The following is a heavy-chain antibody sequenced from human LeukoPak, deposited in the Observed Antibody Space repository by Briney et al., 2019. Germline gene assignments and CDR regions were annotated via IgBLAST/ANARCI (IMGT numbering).Heavy chain of an antibody. CDR3: AELGITMIGGV. D-gene: IGHD3-10*02. J-gene: IGHJ6*04. V-gene: IGHV3-23*01. CDR2: IRASGGTT. CDR1: GFTFSSYD. Sequence: GGSLRLSCAASGFTFSSYDMSWVRQAPGKGLEWVSVIRASGGTTYYADSVKGRFTISRDNSKNTLYLQMNSLRAEDTAVYYCAELGITMIGGVWGKGTTVTISS.